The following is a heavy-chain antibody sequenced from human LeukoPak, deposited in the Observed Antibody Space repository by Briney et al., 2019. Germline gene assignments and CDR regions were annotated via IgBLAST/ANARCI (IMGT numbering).Heavy chain of an antibody. CDR2: ISSSSSPI. CDR1: GFTFNSCG. D-gene: IGHD5-18*01. V-gene: IGHV3-48*02. CDR3: AKDWRGYRKGVDY. J-gene: IGHJ4*02. Sequence: PGGSLRLSCAASGFTFNSCGKYWVRQAPGKGLEWVSYISSSSSPIYYADSVKGRFTVSRDNAKNSLYLQMNSLRDEDTAVYYCAKDWRGYRKGVDYWGQGTLVTVSS.